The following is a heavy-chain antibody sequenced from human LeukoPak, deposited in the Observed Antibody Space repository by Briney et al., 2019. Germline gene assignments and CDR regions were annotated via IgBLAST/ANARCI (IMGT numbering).Heavy chain of an antibody. V-gene: IGHV3-48*03. CDR1: GFTVNTYE. D-gene: IGHD5-18*01. CDR3: ARSNSYGY. Sequence: PGESLRLSCAASGFTVNTYEMNWVRQAPGKGLEWVSYISSSGSIIYYADSVKGRLTISRDNAKNSLYLQMNSLRAEDTAVYYCARSNSYGYWGQGTLVIVSS. J-gene: IGHJ4*02. CDR2: ISSSGSII.